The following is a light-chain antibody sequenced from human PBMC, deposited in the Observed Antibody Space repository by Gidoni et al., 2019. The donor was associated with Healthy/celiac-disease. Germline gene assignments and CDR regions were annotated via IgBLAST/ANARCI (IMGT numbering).Light chain of an antibody. V-gene: IGLV3-1*01. Sequence: SYELTQPPSVSVSPGQTASITCSGDKLGDKYACWYQQKPGQSPVLVIYQDSKRPSGIPERFSGSTSGNTATLTISGTQAMDEADYYCQAWDSSLAVFGGGTKLTVL. J-gene: IGLJ2*01. CDR3: QAWDSSLAV. CDR2: QDS. CDR1: KLGDKY.